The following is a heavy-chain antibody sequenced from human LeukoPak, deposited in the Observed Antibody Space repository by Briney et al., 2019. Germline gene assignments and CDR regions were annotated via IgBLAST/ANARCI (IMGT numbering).Heavy chain of an antibody. CDR2: VDYSGST. CDR1: GGSISGSSYY. CDR3: ARGRDGYTSPFDY. J-gene: IGHJ4*02. V-gene: IGHV4-39*01. D-gene: IGHD5-24*01. Sequence: PSETLSLTCTASGGSISGSSYYWGWIRQPPGKGLEWIVSVDYSGSTYDNPSRKSRVPRSVSTTKNQFYLKLSSVTAADTAVYYCARGRDGYTSPFDYWGQGTLLTVSS.